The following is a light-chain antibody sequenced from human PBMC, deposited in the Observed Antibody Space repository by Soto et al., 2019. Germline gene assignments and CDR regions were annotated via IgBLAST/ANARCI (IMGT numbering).Light chain of an antibody. J-gene: IGKJ2*01. CDR2: AAS. CDR1: QSLSSY. CDR3: QQSYSTPRT. Sequence: IQMTQSPSSLSASVGDRVTITCRASQSLSSYLTWYQQKPGKAPKLLIYAASSLQSGVPSRFSGSGSGTDFTLTIISLQPEDFATYYCQQSYSTPRTFCQGTKLEIK. V-gene: IGKV1-39*01.